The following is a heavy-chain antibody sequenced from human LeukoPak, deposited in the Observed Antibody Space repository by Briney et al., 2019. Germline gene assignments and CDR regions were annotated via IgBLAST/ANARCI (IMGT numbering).Heavy chain of an antibody. Sequence: GGSLRLSCAASGFTFSSYAMSWVRQAPGKGPEWVGRIKSKTDGGTTDYAAPVKGRFTISRDDSKNTLYLQMNSLKTEDTAVYYCTTVQGMITFGGVIAKSDYWGQGTLVTVSS. CDR1: GFTFSSYA. V-gene: IGHV3-15*01. CDR3: TTVQGMITFGGVIAKSDY. D-gene: IGHD3-16*02. J-gene: IGHJ4*02. CDR2: IKSKTDGGTT.